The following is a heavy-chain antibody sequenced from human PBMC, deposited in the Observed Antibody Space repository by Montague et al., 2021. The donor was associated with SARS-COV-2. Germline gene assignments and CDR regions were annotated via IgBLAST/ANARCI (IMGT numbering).Heavy chain of an antibody. D-gene: IGHD5-12*01. CDR1: GFTFSKFA. CDR3: AKSLDTSGYSFERGADY. J-gene: IGHJ4*02. Sequence: SLRLSCAASGFTFSKFAMSWVRQAPGKGLEWVAVIEHEYRTIWHADSVKGRFTISRDNSKNTLFLQMNSLRAEDTALYYCAKSLDTSGYSFERGADYWGQGTLVTVSS. CDR2: IEHEYRTI. V-gene: IGHV3-23*03.